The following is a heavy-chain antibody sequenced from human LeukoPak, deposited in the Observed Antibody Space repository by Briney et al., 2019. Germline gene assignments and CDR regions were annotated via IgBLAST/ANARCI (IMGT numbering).Heavy chain of an antibody. V-gene: IGHV4-4*07. CDR2: IYATGST. Sequence: KTSETLSLTCTVSGGSISDYYWSWIRQPAGKGLEWIGRIYATGSTNYNPSLKSRVTMSADRSKNQVSLRLTTVTAADTAVYYCARLDYGDYVGLHAFDIWGRGTLVTVSS. J-gene: IGHJ3*02. CDR1: GGSISDYY. D-gene: IGHD4-17*01. CDR3: ARLDYGDYVGLHAFDI.